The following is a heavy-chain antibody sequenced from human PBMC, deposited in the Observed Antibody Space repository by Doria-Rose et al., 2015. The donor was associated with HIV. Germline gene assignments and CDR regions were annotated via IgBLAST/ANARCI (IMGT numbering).Heavy chain of an antibody. CDR1: GVSLSSPGMG. V-gene: IGHV2-26*01. CDR3: ARIKSSRWYHKYYFDF. D-gene: IGHD6-13*01. CDR2: IFSDDER. Sequence: QESGPVLVKPTETLTLTCTASGVSLSSPGMGVSWIRQPPGKALEWLANIFSDDERSYKTSLKSRLTISRGTSKSQVVLTMTDIDPVDTATYYCARIKSSRWYHKYYFDFWGQGTLVIVSA. J-gene: IGHJ4*02.